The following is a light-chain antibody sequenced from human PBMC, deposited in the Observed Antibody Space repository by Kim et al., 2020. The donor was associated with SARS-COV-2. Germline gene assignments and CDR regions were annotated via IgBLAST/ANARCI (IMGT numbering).Light chain of an antibody. CDR2: QDN. CDR1: KLGDKY. Sequence: SYELTQPPSVSVSPGQPASITCSGDKLGDKYVCWYQQKPGQSPVLVMYQDNKRPSGIPERFSGSNSGNTATLTISGTQAMDEADYYCQACDRTTMVFGGGTQLTVL. CDR3: QACDRTTMV. J-gene: IGLJ2*01. V-gene: IGLV3-1*01.